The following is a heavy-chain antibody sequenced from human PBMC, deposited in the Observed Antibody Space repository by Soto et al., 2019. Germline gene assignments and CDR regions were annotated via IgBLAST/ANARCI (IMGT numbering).Heavy chain of an antibody. Sequence: QVQLVQSGAEVKKPGASVKVSCQASGYSFTTYAIHWVRQAPGQGLEWMGWINTANGNTEYSQKFQGRVTFTRDTSASTAYMDLTSLTSEDTATYYCARRFKSAGWFRPWGQGTLVTVSS. V-gene: IGHV1-3*04. J-gene: IGHJ5*02. D-gene: IGHD3-10*01. CDR1: GYSFTTYA. CDR3: ARRFKSAGWFRP. CDR2: INTANGNT.